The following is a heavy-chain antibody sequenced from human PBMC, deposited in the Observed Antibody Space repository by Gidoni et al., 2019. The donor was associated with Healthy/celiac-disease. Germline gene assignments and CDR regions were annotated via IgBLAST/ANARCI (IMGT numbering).Heavy chain of an antibody. J-gene: IGHJ6*02. CDR3: ARDLLYVDTAMVTTYYYYYGMDV. V-gene: IGHV1-46*01. CDR2: INPSGGST. Sequence: QVQLVQSGAAVKNPGASVKVSCKASGYTFPIYYMHWVRQAPGQGLEWMGIINPSGGSTSYAQKFQGRVTMTRDTSTSTVYMELSSLRSEDTAVYYCARDLLYVDTAMVTTYYYYYGMDVWGQGTTVTVSS. D-gene: IGHD5-18*01. CDR1: GYTFPIYY.